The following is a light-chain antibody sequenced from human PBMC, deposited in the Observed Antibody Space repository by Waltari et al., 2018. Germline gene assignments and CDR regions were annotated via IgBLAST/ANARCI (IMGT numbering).Light chain of an antibody. CDR1: ETVTSH. CDR3: QQYYEWQT. CDR2: DVS. J-gene: IGKJ1*01. V-gene: IGKV3D-15*01. Sequence: EIVMTQSPAVLSVSPGQRATLSCRASETVTSHLAWYQQNPGRAPRLLIYDVSTRAAGIPARFSGSGSETEFTLTVTSLQSEDCAVYYCQQYYEWQTFGPGTKVEIK.